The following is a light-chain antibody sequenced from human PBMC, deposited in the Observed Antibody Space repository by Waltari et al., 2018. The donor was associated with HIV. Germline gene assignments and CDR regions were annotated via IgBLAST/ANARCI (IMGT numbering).Light chain of an antibody. J-gene: IGLJ2*01. CDR2: EST. Sequence: SVLTQPPSKSAAPGQTVTLSCPGHRSNIGANDVSSYQQLPGAAPRLIIYESTKRPSVISDRFSASKSDTTATLDIAGVQPGDEAMYFCGTRDNDLGPVILGGGTWVTVL. CDR1: RSNIGAND. V-gene: IGLV1-51*02. CDR3: GTRDNDLGPVI.